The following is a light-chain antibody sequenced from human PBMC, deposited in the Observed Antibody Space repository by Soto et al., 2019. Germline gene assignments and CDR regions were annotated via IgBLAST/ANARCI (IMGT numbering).Light chain of an antibody. V-gene: IGLV3-21*02. CDR3: QVWESFSALVV. J-gene: IGLJ2*01. CDR1: NIGSKS. CDR2: DDS. Sequence: SSELTQPPSVSVAPGQTAVITCGGTNIGSKSVHWYQQKPGQAPVLVLYDDSARPSGIPERFSGSNSGNTATLTISRVEAGDEADYYCQVWESFSALVVFGGGTKLTVL.